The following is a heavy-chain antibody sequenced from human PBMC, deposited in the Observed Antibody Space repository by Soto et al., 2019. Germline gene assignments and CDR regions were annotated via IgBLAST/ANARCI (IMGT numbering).Heavy chain of an antibody. D-gene: IGHD2-21*02. CDR1: GGSISSGGYY. CDR3: ARVCGGDCHYGMDV. CDR2: IYYSGST. J-gene: IGHJ6*02. Sequence: QVQLQESGPGLVKPSQTLSLTCTVSGGSISSGGYYWTWIRQHPGKGLELIGYIYYSGSTYYNPSLKSGVTISVDTSKNQFSLKLSSVTAADTAVYYCARVCGGDCHYGMDVWGQGTTVTVSS. V-gene: IGHV4-31*03.